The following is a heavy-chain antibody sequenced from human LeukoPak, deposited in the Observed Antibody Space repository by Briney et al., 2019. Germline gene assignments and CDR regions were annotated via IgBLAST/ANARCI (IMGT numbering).Heavy chain of an antibody. D-gene: IGHD1-26*01. CDR3: TREVRSAWASFDP. Sequence: SETLSLSCTVSGYSISSGYYWGWIRQPPGKGLEWIGSIHYSARIYYNPSLKSRLTISPDTSKNQFSLKLTSVTAADTAVYYCTREVRSAWASFDPWGQGTLVTVSS. CDR2: IHYSARI. V-gene: IGHV4-38-2*02. J-gene: IGHJ5*02. CDR1: GYSISSGYY.